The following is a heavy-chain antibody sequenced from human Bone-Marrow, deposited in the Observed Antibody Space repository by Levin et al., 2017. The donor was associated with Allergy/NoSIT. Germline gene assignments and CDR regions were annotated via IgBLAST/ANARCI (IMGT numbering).Heavy chain of an antibody. V-gene: IGHV3-30-3*01. CDR2: ISYDGSNK. CDR1: GFTFSDYA. CDR3: ARDSNRYDFWGRQEISPMDV. Sequence: SGGSLRLSCAASGFTFSDYAFHWVRQAPGKGLEWVAVISYDGSNKYYADSVKGRFTISRDNSKNTLYLQMHSLRTEDTAVYYCARDSNRYDFWGRQEISPMDVWGQGTTVTVSS. D-gene: IGHD3-3*01. J-gene: IGHJ6*02.